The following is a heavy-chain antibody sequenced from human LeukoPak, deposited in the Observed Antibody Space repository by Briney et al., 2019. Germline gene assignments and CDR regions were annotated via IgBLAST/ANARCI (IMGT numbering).Heavy chain of an antibody. CDR1: GFTFSSYA. CDR2: ISGSGDNT. CDR3: AKSSSGWYQFDY. V-gene: IGHV3-23*01. D-gene: IGHD6-19*01. Sequence: PGGSLRLSCAASGFTFSSYAMNWVHQAPGKGLEWVSAISGSGDNTYYADSVKGRFTISRDNSKNTLDLQMNSLRAEDTAIYFCAKSSSGWYQFDYWGQGTLVTVSS. J-gene: IGHJ4*02.